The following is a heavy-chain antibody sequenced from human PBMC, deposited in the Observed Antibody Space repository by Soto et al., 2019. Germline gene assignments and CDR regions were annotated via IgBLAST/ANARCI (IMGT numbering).Heavy chain of an antibody. CDR1: GFTFSSYE. Sequence: PGGSLRLSCAASGFTFSSYEMNWVRQAPGKGLEWASYISSSGSTIYYADSVKGRFTISRDNAKNSLYLQMNSLRAEDTAVYYCARDLVGKNYVFPVNIEYYYYYGMDVWGQGTTVTVSS. J-gene: IGHJ6*02. CDR3: ARDLVGKNYVFPVNIEYYYYYGMDV. D-gene: IGHD3-16*01. CDR2: ISSSGSTI. V-gene: IGHV3-48*03.